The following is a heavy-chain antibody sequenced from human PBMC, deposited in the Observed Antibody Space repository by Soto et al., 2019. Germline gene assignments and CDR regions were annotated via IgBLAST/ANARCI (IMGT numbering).Heavy chain of an antibody. J-gene: IGHJ5*02. V-gene: IGHV3-23*01. D-gene: IGHD3-9*01. CDR2: ISGSGGST. CDR1: GFTFSSYA. Sequence: GGSLRLSCAASGFTFSSYAMSWVRQAPGKGLEWVSAISGSGGSTYYADSVKGRFTISRDNSKNTLYLQMNGLRAEDTAVYYCAKDPRCYDILTGSQMVGPWGQGTLVTVSS. CDR3: AKDPRCYDILTGSQMVGP.